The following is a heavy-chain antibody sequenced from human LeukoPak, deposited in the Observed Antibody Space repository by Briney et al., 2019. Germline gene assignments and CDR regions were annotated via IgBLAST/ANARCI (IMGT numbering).Heavy chain of an antibody. Sequence: NPSETLSLTCNVSGGSIRSSSYYWGWIRQPPGKGLEWIGSIYYSGSTYYNPSLKSRVTISVDTSKNQFSLKLSSVTAADTAVYYCARSGKEGWLRLKARPSTLDYWGQGTLVTVSS. J-gene: IGHJ4*02. D-gene: IGHD5-12*01. CDR1: GGSIRSSSYY. CDR2: IYYSGST. V-gene: IGHV4-39*07. CDR3: ARSGKEGWLRLKARPSTLDY.